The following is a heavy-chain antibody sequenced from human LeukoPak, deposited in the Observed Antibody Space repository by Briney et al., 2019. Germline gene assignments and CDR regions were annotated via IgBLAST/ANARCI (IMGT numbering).Heavy chain of an antibody. CDR1: GYTFTNYW. CDR2: IYPGDSDT. V-gene: IGHV5-51*01. CDR3: ARRGYCSGRSWPNFDF. D-gene: IGHD2-15*01. Sequence: GESLKISCKGSGYTFTNYWIGWVRQMPGEGLESMGIIYPGDSDTRYSPSFQGQVTISIDKSISTAYLQWSSLKASDTAMYYCARRGYCSGRSWPNFDFWGQGTLVTVSS. J-gene: IGHJ4*02.